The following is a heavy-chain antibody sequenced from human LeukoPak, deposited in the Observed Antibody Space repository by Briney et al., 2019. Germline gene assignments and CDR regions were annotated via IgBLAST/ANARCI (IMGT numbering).Heavy chain of an antibody. CDR1: GFTFSSYG. V-gene: IGHV3-30*02. D-gene: IGHD2-2*01. J-gene: IGHJ4*02. CDR3: AGVPRSYCSSTSCYTYYFDY. Sequence: GGSLRLSCAASGFTFSSYGMHWVRQAPGKGLEWVAFIRYDGSSKYYADSVKGRFTISRDNSKNTLYLQMNSLRAEDTAVYYCAGVPRSYCSSTSCYTYYFDYWGQGTLVTVSS. CDR2: IRYDGSSK.